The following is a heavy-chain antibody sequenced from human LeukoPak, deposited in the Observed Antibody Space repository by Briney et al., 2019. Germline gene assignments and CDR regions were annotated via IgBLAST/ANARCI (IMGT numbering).Heavy chain of an antibody. CDR2: ISAYNGNT. CDR1: DYTFTSYG. CDR3: ARSSSVTIPGYYFDY. D-gene: IGHD2-21*01. V-gene: IGHV1-18*01. Sequence: ASVKVSCKASDYTFTSYGISWVRQAPGQGLEWMGWISAYNGNTNYAQKLQGRGTMTTDTSTSTAYMELRSLRSDDTAVYYCARSSSVTIPGYYFDYWGQGTLVTASS. J-gene: IGHJ4*02.